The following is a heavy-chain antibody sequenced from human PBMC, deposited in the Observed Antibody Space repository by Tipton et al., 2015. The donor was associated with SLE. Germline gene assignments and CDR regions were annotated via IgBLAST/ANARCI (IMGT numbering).Heavy chain of an antibody. CDR3: ARGGAATGYYGIDV. CDR1: GGSISSGGYY. D-gene: IGHD6-25*01. J-gene: IGHJ6*02. CDR2: IYYSGST. Sequence: TLSLTCTVSGGSISSGGYYWSWIRQHPGKGLEWIGYIYYSGSTYYNPSLKSRVTISVDTSKNQFSLKLSSVTAADTAVYYCARGGAATGYYGIDVWGQGTTVTVSS. V-gene: IGHV4-31*03.